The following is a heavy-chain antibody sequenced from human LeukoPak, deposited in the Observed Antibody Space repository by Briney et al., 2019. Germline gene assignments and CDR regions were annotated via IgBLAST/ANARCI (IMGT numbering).Heavy chain of an antibody. CDR3: AREPDDGSSSLYFQH. Sequence: ASVTVSCKASGYTFTGYYMHWLRQAPGQGLEGMGRINPNSGGTNYAQKFQGRVTMTKDTYISTAYMALSRLKSDDTAVYYCAREPDDGSSSLYFQHWGQGTLVTVCS. D-gene: IGHD6-6*01. J-gene: IGHJ1*01. CDR2: INPNSGGT. CDR1: GYTFTGYY. V-gene: IGHV1-2*06.